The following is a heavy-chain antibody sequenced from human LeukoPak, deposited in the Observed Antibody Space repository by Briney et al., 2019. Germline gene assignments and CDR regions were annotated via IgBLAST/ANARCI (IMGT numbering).Heavy chain of an antibody. J-gene: IGHJ4*02. CDR2: MNPNSANT. Sequence: ASVTVSCKASGYTFTTYDINWVRQAPGQGLEWMGWMNPNSANTGYAQKFQGRVTMTRNTSISTAYMELSSLRSEDTAVYYCARGMGSGSYSAAYYFDFRGQGILVTVSS. CDR1: GYTFTTYD. CDR3: ARGMGSGSYSAAYYFDF. D-gene: IGHD3-22*01. V-gene: IGHV1-8*01.